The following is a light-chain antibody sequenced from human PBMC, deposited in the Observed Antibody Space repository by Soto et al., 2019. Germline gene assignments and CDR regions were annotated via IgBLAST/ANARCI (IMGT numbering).Light chain of an antibody. CDR2: GAS. J-gene: IGKJ1*01. CDR1: QSISSNY. Sequence: DIVMTQSPGTLSLSPGERATLSCRASQSISSNYLAWYQQKPGQSPRLLIYGASSRATGIPDRFSGRGSGTDFTLTISRLEPEDFAVYFCQQYGTSPRTFGQGTKGISN. CDR3: QQYGTSPRT. V-gene: IGKV3-20*01.